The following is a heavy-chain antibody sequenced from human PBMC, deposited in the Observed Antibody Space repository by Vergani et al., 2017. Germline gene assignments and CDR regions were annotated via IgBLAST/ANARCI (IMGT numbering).Heavy chain of an antibody. J-gene: IGHJ4*02. CDR1: GFTFSSYE. CDR2: ISSSGSTI. V-gene: IGHV3-48*03. Sequence: EVQLVESGGGLVQPGGSLRLSCAASGFTFSSYEMNWVRPAPGKGLEWVSYISSSGSTIYYADSVKGRFTISRDNAKNSLYLQMNSLRAEDTAVYYCARAVYYDFWSGYYSGYFDYWGQGTLVTVSS. D-gene: IGHD3-3*01. CDR3: ARAVYYDFWSGYYSGYFDY.